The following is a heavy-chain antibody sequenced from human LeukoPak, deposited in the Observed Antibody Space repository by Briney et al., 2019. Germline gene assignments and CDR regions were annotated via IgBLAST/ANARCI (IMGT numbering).Heavy chain of an antibody. D-gene: IGHD3-22*01. J-gene: IGHJ4*02. V-gene: IGHV4-59*08. CDR2: IYYSGST. Sequence: SETLSLTCTVSGGSISSYYWSWIRQPAGKGLEWIGYIYYSGSTNYNPSLKSRVTISVDTSKNQFSLKLSSVTAADTAVYYCAGTSGYYYYYFDYWGQGTLVTVSS. CDR3: AGTSGYYYYYFDY. CDR1: GGSISSYY.